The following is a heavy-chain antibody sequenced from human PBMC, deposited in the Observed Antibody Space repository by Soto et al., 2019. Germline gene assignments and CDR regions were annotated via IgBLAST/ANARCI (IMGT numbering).Heavy chain of an antibody. V-gene: IGHV3-9*01. CDR2: ISWNRRII. CDR1: GFSFEDYA. CDR3: AKPFARCFDSSGLGV. D-gene: IGHD3-22*01. Sequence: EVQLVESGGGLVQPGRSLRLSCGASGFSFEDYAMHWVRQVPGKGLEWVAGISWNRRIIGYADSVKGRFTISRDNGKNSLYLEMNGLTVEDTSMYYCAKPFARCFDSSGLGVWGQGTTVTVSS. J-gene: IGHJ6*02.